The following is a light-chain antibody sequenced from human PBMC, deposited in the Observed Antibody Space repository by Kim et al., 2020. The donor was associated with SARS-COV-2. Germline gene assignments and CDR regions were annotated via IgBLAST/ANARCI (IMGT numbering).Light chain of an antibody. CDR3: QQTYSASRT. CDR1: QDISSY. J-gene: IGKJ1*01. Sequence: ASVGDRVTITCRASQDISSYLNWYQQKPGKAPNLLIYAASSLQSGVPSRFTGSGSETDFTLTISSLQPEDFATYYCQQTYSASRTFGQGTKVDIK. CDR2: AAS. V-gene: IGKV1-39*01.